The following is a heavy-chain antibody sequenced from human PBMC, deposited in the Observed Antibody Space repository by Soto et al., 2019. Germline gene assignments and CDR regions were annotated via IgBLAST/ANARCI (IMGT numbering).Heavy chain of an antibody. V-gene: IGHV4-4*02. CDR3: ARRTSIVGAEYFQH. CDR1: GGSISSSNW. Sequence: SETLSLTCAVSGGSISSSNWWSWVRQPPGKGLEWIGEIYHSGSTNYNPSLKSRVTISVDKSKNQFSLKLSSVTAADTAVYYCARRTSIVGAEYFQHWGQGTLVTVSS. J-gene: IGHJ1*01. CDR2: IYHSGST. D-gene: IGHD1-26*01.